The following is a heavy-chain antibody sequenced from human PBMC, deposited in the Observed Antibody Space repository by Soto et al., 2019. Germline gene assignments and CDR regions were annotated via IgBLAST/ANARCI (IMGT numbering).Heavy chain of an antibody. CDR1: GGTFSSYA. J-gene: IGHJ4*02. CDR3: ASSLITFGGVIANLFDY. D-gene: IGHD3-16*02. V-gene: IGHV1-69*13. CDR2: IIPIFGTA. Sequence: VASVKVSCKASGGTFSSYAISWVRQAPGQGLEWMGGIIPIFGTANYAQKFQGRVTITADESTSTAYMELSSLRSEDTAVYYCASSLITFGGVIANLFDYWGQGTLVTVSS.